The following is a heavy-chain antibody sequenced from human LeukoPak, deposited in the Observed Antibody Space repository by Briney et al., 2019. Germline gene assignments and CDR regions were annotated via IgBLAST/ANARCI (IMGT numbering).Heavy chain of an antibody. D-gene: IGHD5-24*01. CDR3: AKSWRPRRWPDSFDP. Sequence: SETLSLTCTVSGGSISSSSYYWGWIRQPPGKGLEWIGSIYYSGSTNHNPSLRSRVTISVDTSKNQFSLKLSSVTAADTAVYYCAKSWRPRRWPDSFDPWGQGTLVTVSS. CDR1: GGSISSSSYY. V-gene: IGHV4-39*07. CDR2: IYYSGST. J-gene: IGHJ5*02.